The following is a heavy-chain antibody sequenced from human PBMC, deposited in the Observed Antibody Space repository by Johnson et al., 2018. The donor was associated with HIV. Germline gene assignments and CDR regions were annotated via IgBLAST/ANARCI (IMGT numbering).Heavy chain of an antibody. CDR2: IRYDGSNK. D-gene: IGHD5-24*01. CDR1: GFTFSSYG. CDR3: ARACRDGYTCDVYDI. Sequence: VQLVESGGGVVQPGRSLRLSCAASGFTFSSYGMHWVRQAPGKGLEWVAFIRYDGSNKYYADSVKGRFTISRDNSKNTLYLQMNNLRPEDTAVYYCARACRDGYTCDVYDIWGLGTMVTVS. J-gene: IGHJ3*02. V-gene: IGHV3-30*02.